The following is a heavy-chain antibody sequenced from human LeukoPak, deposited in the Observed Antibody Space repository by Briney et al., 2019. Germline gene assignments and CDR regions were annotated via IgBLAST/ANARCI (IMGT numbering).Heavy chain of an antibody. Sequence: GGSLRLSCAASGFTFSSYSMNWVRQAPGKGLEWVSSISSSSYIYYADSVKGRFTISRDNAKNSLYLQMNSLRAEDTAVYYCARDDNWNDVGFDYRGQGTLVTVSS. CDR3: ARDDNWNDVGFDY. J-gene: IGHJ4*02. CDR2: ISSSSYI. D-gene: IGHD1-1*01. CDR1: GFTFSSYS. V-gene: IGHV3-21*01.